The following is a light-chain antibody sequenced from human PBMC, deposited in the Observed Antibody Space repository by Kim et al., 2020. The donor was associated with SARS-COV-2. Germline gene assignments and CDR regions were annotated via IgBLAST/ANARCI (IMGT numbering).Light chain of an antibody. J-gene: IGKJ2*01. CDR2: GAS. Sequence: EIVMTQSPVTLSVSPGERATLSCRASQSVSSDLAWYQQKPGQAPRLLIYGASTRATGIPARFSGSGSETEFTLTISSLQSEDFAVDYCQQYNIWPYTFGQGTKLEIK. V-gene: IGKV3-15*01. CDR3: QQYNIWPYT. CDR1: QSVSSD.